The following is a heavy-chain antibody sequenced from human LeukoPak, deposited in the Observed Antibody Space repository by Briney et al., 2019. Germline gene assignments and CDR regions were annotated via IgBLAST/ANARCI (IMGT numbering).Heavy chain of an antibody. CDR2: INPNSGGT. D-gene: IGHD3-22*01. V-gene: IGHV1-2*02. CDR1: GCTFTGYY. CDR3: ARMPYDSSGLDSYYFDY. Sequence: ASVKVSCKASGCTFTGYYMHWVRQAPGQGLEWMGWINPNSGGTNYAQKFQGRVTMTRDTSISTAYMELSRLRSDDTAVYYCARMPYDSSGLDSYYFDYWGQGTLVTVSS. J-gene: IGHJ4*02.